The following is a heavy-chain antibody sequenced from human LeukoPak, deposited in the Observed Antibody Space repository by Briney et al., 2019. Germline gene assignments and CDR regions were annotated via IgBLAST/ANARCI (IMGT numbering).Heavy chain of an antibody. D-gene: IGHD3-10*01. Sequence: SETLSLTCAVYGGFFSGYYWIWIRQPPGKGLEWIGEINHSESTNYNPSLKSRVTISVDTSKNQFSLKLSSVTAADTAVYYCARGLGYYGSGSYYLHWGQGTLVTVSS. J-gene: IGHJ4*02. CDR2: INHSEST. CDR1: GGFFSGYY. V-gene: IGHV4-34*01. CDR3: ARGLGYYGSGSYYLH.